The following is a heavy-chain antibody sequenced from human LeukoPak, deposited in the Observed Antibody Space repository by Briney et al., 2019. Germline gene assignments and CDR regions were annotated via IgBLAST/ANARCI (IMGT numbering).Heavy chain of an antibody. D-gene: IGHD4-23*01. V-gene: IGHV3-21*01. J-gene: IGHJ4*02. CDR3: VRGATAVTRHLDY. CDR2: ISSDSSHI. CDR1: GFTFSGYS. Sequence: GGSLRLSCAASGFTFSGYSMNWVRQAPGKGLEWVSIISSDSSHIYDTDSAKGRLTISRDNAKNSLYLQMNSLRPEDTAVYYCVRGATAVTRHLDYWGQGTLVTVSS.